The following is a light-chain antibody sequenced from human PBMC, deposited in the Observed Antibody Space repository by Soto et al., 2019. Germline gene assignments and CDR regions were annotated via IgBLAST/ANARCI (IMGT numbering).Light chain of an antibody. CDR2: EVS. J-gene: IGLJ2*01. Sequence: QSALTQPPSASGSPGQSVTISCTGSNTDVGGYNYVSWYQQHPGKAPKVMIYEVSNRPSGVSNRFSGSKSGNTASLTISGLQAEDEADYYCSSYTSSSIVVFGGGTKLTVL. CDR3: SSYTSSSIVV. CDR1: NTDVGGYNY. V-gene: IGLV2-14*01.